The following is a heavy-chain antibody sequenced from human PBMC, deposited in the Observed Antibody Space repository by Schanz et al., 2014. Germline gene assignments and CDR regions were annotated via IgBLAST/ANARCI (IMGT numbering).Heavy chain of an antibody. J-gene: IGHJ3*02. CDR1: GFTFSSYA. V-gene: IGHV3-23*04. CDR3: AKGRFGELSAFDI. Sequence: EVQLVQSGGGLVQPGGSLRLSCAASGFTFSSYAMTWVRQAPGMGLEWVSFIYIGGNTYYADSVKGRFTISRDNSKNTLYLQMKSLRAEDTAVYYCAKGRFGELSAFDIWGQGTMVTVSS. D-gene: IGHD3-10*01. CDR2: FIYIGGNT.